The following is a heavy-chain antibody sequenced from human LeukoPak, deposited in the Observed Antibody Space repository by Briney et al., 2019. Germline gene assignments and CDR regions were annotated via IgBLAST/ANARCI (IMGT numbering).Heavy chain of an antibody. CDR2: INPDGNKK. V-gene: IGHV3-7*01. CDR1: GLTFSSSW. J-gene: IGHJ6*02. CDR3: ARDLGEGPEQQHYYYRMDL. Sequence: GGSLRLSCAVSGLTFSSSWMDWVRQAPGKGLEWVASINPDGNKKYSADSVKGRFTISRDNAENSLYLQMNSLRVEDTAFYYCARDLGEGPEQQHYYYRMDLWGQRATVTVSS. D-gene: IGHD3-16*01.